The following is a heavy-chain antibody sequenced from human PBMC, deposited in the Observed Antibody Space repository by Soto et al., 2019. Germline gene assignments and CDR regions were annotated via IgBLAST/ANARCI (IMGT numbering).Heavy chain of an antibody. Sequence: SGTLSLTCIVSCGSISSYYWSWIPQPPGKGLEWIGYIYYSGSTNYNPSLKSRVTISVDTSKNQFSLKLGSVTAADTAVYYCARDVAAAWVDYYYGMDVWGQGTTVTVSS. J-gene: IGHJ6*02. V-gene: IGHV4-59*12. CDR1: CGSISSYY. CDR2: IYYSGST. CDR3: ARDVAAAWVDYYYGMDV. D-gene: IGHD6-13*01.